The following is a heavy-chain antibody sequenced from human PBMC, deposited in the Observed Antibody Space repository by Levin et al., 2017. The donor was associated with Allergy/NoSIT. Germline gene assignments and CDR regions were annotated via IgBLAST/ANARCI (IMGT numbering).Heavy chain of an antibody. V-gene: IGHV3-23*01. Sequence: GESLKISCAASGFTFSSYAMSWVRQAPGKGLEWVSAISGSGGSTYYADSVKGRFTISRDNSKNTLYLQMNSLRAEDTAVYYCAKDLLGVRQQLAPFRYFDRWGRGTLVTVSS. J-gene: IGHJ2*01. D-gene: IGHD6-13*01. CDR3: AKDLLGVRQQLAPFRYFDR. CDR2: ISGSGGST. CDR1: GFTFSSYA.